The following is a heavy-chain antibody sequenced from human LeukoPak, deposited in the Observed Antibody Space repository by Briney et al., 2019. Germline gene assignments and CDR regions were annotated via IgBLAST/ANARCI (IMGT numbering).Heavy chain of an antibody. CDR1: GVSFSAFF. CDR3: ATRGDYSDTSGNSYDALDI. V-gene: IGHV4-34*01. D-gene: IGHD3-22*01. CDR2: VAHSGSA. J-gene: IGHJ3*02. Sequence: PSETLSLTCAGSGVSFSAFFWRWVRQPPGKGLEWIGDVAHSGSADYNPSLKSRVTVSADPSKTQFSLKLTSVTAADTAVYYCATRGDYSDTSGNSYDALDIWGQGTMVTVSS.